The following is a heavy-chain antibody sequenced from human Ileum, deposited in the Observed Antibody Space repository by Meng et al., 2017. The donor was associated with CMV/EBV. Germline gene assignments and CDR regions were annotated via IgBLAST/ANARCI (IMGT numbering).Heavy chain of an antibody. CDR3: TKGAWVDY. D-gene: IGHD1-26*01. V-gene: IGHV3-23*01. CDR1: GFIFIDYA. CDR2: IYGRDGST. J-gene: IGHJ4*02. Sequence: GGSLRLSCEASGFIFIDYAMNWVRQTPGKGLEWVSVIYGRDGSTFYADSVRGRFTISKENSDNRLHLQMNSLRVEDTALYYCTKGAWVDYLGQGTLVTVSS.